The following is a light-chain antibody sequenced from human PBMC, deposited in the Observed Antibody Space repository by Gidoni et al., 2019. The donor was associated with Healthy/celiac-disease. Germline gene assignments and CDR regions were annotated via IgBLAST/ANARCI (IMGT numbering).Light chain of an antibody. CDR2: LGS. CDR3: MQALQTRLT. J-gene: IGKJ4*01. Sequence: DIVFTQSPLSLPVTPAEPASISCRSSQSLLHSNGYNYLDWYLQKPGQSPQLLIYLGSNRASGVPDRFSGSGSGTDFTLKISRVEAEDVGVYYCMQALQTRLTFGGGTKVEIK. V-gene: IGKV2-28*01. CDR1: QSLLHSNGYNY.